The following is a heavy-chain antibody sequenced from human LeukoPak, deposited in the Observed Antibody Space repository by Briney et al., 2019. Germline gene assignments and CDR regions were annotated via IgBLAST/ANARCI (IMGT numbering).Heavy chain of an antibody. D-gene: IGHD3-22*01. Sequence: PGGSLRLSCAASGFTVSSNYMSWVRQAPGKGLEWVSVIYSGGSTYYADSVKGRFTISRDNSKNTLYLQMNSLRAEDTAVYYCAKSDDSSGQYYFDYWGQGTLVTVSS. CDR1: GFTVSSNY. J-gene: IGHJ4*02. V-gene: IGHV3-66*01. CDR2: IYSGGST. CDR3: AKSDDSSGQYYFDY.